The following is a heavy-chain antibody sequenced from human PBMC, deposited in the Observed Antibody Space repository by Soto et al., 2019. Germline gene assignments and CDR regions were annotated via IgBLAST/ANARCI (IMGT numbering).Heavy chain of an antibody. J-gene: IGHJ5*02. D-gene: IGHD3-9*01. CDR2: MSYDGSDT. Sequence: LRLSCAASGFTFSRYGMHWVRQAPGKGLEWVALMSYDGSDTYYTDSVKGRFTVSRDTSKNTLYLQMNSLRPEDTAVYYCAKGEFSLVSHKFDPWGQGTLVTVSS. CDR3: AKGEFSLVSHKFDP. CDR1: GFTFSRYG. V-gene: IGHV3-30*18.